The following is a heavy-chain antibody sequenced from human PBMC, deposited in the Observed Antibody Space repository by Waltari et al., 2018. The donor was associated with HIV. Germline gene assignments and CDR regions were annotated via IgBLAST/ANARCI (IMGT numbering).Heavy chain of an antibody. D-gene: IGHD1-26*01. Sequence: QVQLQQWGAGLLTPSETLSLTCAVSGGYLSGYYWSWIRPPPGKGLEWIGEINHSGRTNYNPSHKSRVAISIDTSKNQFSLKLRSVTAADTAMYYSARLEVGRGDYWGQGTLVTVSS. CDR2: INHSGRT. CDR3: ARLEVGRGDY. J-gene: IGHJ4*02. V-gene: IGHV4-34*01. CDR1: GGYLSGYY.